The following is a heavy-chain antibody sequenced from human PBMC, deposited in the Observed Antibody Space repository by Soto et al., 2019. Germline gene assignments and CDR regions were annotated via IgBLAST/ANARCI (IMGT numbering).Heavy chain of an antibody. J-gene: IGHJ5*02. CDR2: ISSSSSTI. Sequence: GGSLRPSCAAPGFTFSCYSMNWVRQPPGKGLEWASYISSSSSTIYYADSVKGRFTISRDNAKNSLYLQMNSLRAEDTAVYFCARHPERIAEIGWFGPWGQGTLVTASS. CDR3: ARHPERIAEIGWFGP. CDR1: GFTFSCYS. V-gene: IGHV3-48*01. D-gene: IGHD6-13*01.